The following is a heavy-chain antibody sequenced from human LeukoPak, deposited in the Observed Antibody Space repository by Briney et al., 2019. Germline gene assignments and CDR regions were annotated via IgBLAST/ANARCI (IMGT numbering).Heavy chain of an antibody. CDR2: ISGSGGST. Sequence: QAGGSLRLSCAASGFTFSSYAMSWVRQAPGKGLEWVSAISGSGGSTYYADSVKGRFTISRDNSKNTLYLQMNSLRAEDTAVYYCAKVMVGCSSTSYYTGYGMDVWGQGTTVTVSS. J-gene: IGHJ6*02. CDR1: GFTFSSYA. D-gene: IGHD2-2*02. V-gene: IGHV3-23*01. CDR3: AKVMVGCSSTSYYTGYGMDV.